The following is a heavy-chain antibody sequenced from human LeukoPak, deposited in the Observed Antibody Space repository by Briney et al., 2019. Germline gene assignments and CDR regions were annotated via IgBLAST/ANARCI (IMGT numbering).Heavy chain of an antibody. D-gene: IGHD1-14*01. Sequence: GGSLRLSCAASGLPFSTSGMHWVRQAPGKGLEWVADIWYDGSYKYYADSVQGRFIISRDNSINMVYLEMNSLRAEDTAVYYCARDKGTWSLDHWGQGTLVTVSS. CDR3: ARDKGTWSLDH. CDR2: IWYDGSYK. CDR1: GLPFSTSG. J-gene: IGHJ4*02. V-gene: IGHV3-33*01.